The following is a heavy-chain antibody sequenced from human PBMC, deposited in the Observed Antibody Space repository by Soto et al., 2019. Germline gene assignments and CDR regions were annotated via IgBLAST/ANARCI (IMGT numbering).Heavy chain of an antibody. J-gene: IGHJ3*02. CDR1: GYTFTTYG. D-gene: IGHD1-26*01. CDR2: ISAYNGNT. Sequence: ASAPVSCRASGYTFTTYGISWVRRAPGQGLEGMGWISAYNGNTNYAQKLQGRVTMTTDTSTSTAYMELRSLRSDDTAVYYCARDKGDPVWAFDIWGQGTMVTVSS. CDR3: ARDKGDPVWAFDI. V-gene: IGHV1-18*01.